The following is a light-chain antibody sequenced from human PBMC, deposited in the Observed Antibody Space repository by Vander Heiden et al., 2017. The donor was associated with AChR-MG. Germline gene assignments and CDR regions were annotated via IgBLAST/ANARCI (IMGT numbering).Light chain of an antibody. J-gene: IGLJ2*01. CDR3: SAYTSSSTLV. CDR1: GGNVVGDNT. V-gene: IGLV2-14*01. Sequence: SALPHPASVSESPGQPRNSARTGTGGNVVGDNTVTWYQQHPGKAHKLMVYEDSNRPSGVANRFSGSKSGNTATLTISGLEAEDEADYYCSAYTSSSTLVFGGGTKLTVL. CDR2: EDS.